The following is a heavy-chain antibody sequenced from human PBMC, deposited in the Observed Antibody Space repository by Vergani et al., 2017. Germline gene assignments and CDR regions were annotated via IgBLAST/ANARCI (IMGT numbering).Heavy chain of an antibody. D-gene: IGHD5-18*01. CDR3: SRGRGYSFGYSDY. J-gene: IGHJ4*02. V-gene: IGHV3-15*01. CDR2: IRPKTDGETT. CDR1: GFTFSSVW. Sequence: EVQPVESGGGLVKPGGSLRLSCTTSGFTFSSVWMSWVRQAPGKGLEWVARIRPKTDGETTDYAAPVKGRFTISRDDSKNTLYLQMNSLKTEDTAVYFCSRGRGYSFGYSDYWGQGTLVTVSS.